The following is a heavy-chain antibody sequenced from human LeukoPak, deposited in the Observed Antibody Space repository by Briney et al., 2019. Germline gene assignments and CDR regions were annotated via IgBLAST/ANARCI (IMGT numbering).Heavy chain of an antibody. J-gene: IGHJ5*02. CDR2: INTNSGGT. D-gene: IGHD4-23*01. CDR3: ARASDYGGREINWFDH. V-gene: IGHV1-2*06. Sequence: ASVKVSCKASGYTFTGHYMQWVRQAPGQGLEWMGRINTNSGGTNYAQKFQGRVTMTRDTSISTAYMELSRLRSDDTAVYYCARASDYGGREINWFDHWGQGTLVTVSS. CDR1: GYTFTGHY.